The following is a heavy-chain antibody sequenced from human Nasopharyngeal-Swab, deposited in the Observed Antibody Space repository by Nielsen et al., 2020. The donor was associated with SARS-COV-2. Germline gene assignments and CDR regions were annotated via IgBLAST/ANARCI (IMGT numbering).Heavy chain of an antibody. CDR3: ARAIFGVVIIFNYYYMDV. CDR2: INLSGST. J-gene: IGHJ6*03. D-gene: IGHD3-3*01. V-gene: IGHV4-34*01. Sequence: WIRQPPGKGLEWIGEINLSGSTNYNPSLKSRVTISVDTSKNQFSLKLSSVTAADTAVYYCARAIFGVVIIFNYYYMDVWGKGTTVTVSS.